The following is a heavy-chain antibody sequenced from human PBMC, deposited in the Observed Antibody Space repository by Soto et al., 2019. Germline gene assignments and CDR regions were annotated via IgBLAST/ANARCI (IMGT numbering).Heavy chain of an antibody. V-gene: IGHV3-30-3*01. CDR3: AREDGQFFDY. Sequence: QVQLVESGGGVVQPGRSLRLSCAASGFTFSSYAMHWVRQAPGKGLEWVAVISYDGSNKYYADSVKGRFTISRDNSKNTLYLQMNSLRAEDTAVYYCAREDGQFFDYWGQGTLVTVSS. D-gene: IGHD6-19*01. J-gene: IGHJ4*02. CDR2: ISYDGSNK. CDR1: GFTFSSYA.